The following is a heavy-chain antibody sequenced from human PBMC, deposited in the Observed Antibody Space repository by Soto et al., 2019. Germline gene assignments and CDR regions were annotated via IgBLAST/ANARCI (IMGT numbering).Heavy chain of an antibody. CDR3: ARTLGGTYSFDP. J-gene: IGHJ5*02. V-gene: IGHV4-4*02. Sequence: QVQLQESGPGLVKPSGTLSLTCAVSGDSITNNNWWTWVRQSPGKGLEWIGEMHHSGRSDYNPSLMSLVTISLDRSKNLFALALSSVTAADSAVYYCARTLGGTYSFDPWGQGTLVTVSS. CDR2: MHHSGRS. D-gene: IGHD3-16*01. CDR1: GDSITNNNW.